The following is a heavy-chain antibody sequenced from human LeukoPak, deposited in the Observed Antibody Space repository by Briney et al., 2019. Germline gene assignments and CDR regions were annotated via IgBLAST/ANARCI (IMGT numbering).Heavy chain of an antibody. D-gene: IGHD2-2*01. V-gene: IGHV3-66*01. CDR1: GFTVSSNY. Sequence: GGSLRLSCAASGFTVSSNYMSWVRQAPGKGLEWVSIIYSGGNTYYADSVKGRFTIPRDNSKNTLYLQMNSLRAEDTAVYYCARGRDGDIVVVPASSYGMDVWGQGTTVTVSS. CDR2: IYSGGNT. J-gene: IGHJ6*02. CDR3: ARGRDGDIVVVPASSYGMDV.